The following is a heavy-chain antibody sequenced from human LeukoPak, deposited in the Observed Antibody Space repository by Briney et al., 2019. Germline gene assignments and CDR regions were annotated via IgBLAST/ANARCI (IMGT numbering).Heavy chain of an antibody. CDR3: ARSTQYCSSTSCPGAFDI. CDR1: GYTFTSYY. V-gene: IGHV1-46*01. D-gene: IGHD2-2*01. CDR2: INPSGGST. J-gene: IGHJ3*02. Sequence: ASVTVSCKASGYTFTSYYMHWVRQAPGQGIEWMGLINPSGGSTSYAQKFQGRVTMTRDMSTSTVYMELSSLRSDDTAVYYCARSTQYCSSTSCPGAFDIWGQGTMVTVSS.